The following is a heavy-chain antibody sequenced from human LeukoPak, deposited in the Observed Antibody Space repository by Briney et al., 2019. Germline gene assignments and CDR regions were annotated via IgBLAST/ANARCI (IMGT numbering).Heavy chain of an antibody. CDR1: GFTFSSYE. Sequence: GGSLRLSCAASGFTFSSYEMNWVRQAPGKGLEWVSSISSSTSYIYYADSVKGRFTISRDNAKNSLYLQMNSLRAEDTAVYYCARGRISMTVDDAFDIWGQGTMVTVSS. D-gene: IGHD3-22*01. CDR2: ISSSTSYI. V-gene: IGHV3-21*01. J-gene: IGHJ3*02. CDR3: ARGRISMTVDDAFDI.